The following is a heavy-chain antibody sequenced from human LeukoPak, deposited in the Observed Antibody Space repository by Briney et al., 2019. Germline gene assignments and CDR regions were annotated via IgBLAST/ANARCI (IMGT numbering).Heavy chain of an antibody. J-gene: IGHJ5*02. CDR3: ARDSEGYSGYALEPNWFDP. D-gene: IGHD5-12*01. V-gene: IGHV4-39*07. CDR2: IYYSGST. CDR1: GGSISSSSYY. Sequence: SETLSLTCTVSGGSISSSSYYWGWIRQLPGKGLEWIGSIYYSGSTYYNPSLKSRVTISVDTSKNQFSLKLSSVTAADTAVYYCARDSEGYSGYALEPNWFDPWGQGTLVTVSS.